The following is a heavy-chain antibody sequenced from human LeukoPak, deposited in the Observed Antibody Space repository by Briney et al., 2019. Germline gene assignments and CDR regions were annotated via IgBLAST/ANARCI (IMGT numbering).Heavy chain of an antibody. J-gene: IGHJ6*02. CDR2: SNAGNGNT. V-gene: IGHV1-3*02. CDR1: GYTFTSYA. Sequence: ASVKVSCKASGYTFTSYAMRWVRQAPGQRLEWMGWSNAGNGNTKYSQEFQGRVTITRDTSASTAYMELSSLRSEDMAVYYCARAKFGEYGMDVWGQGTTVTVSS. CDR3: ARAKFGEYGMDV. D-gene: IGHD3-10*01.